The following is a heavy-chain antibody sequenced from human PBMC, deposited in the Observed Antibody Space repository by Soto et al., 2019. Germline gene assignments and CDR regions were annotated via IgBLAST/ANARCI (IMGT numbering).Heavy chain of an antibody. Sequence: QVQLQESGPGLVKPSETLSLTCTVSGGSISSYYWSWIRQPAGKGLEWIGRVYTSGTTNYNPSLKSRVTLSVARSKTQFSLKLSSVTAADTAVYYCARDGKPPGGDSYGRGFDYWGQGTLVTVSS. CDR2: VYTSGTT. CDR3: ARDGKPPGGDSYGRGFDY. D-gene: IGHD5-18*01. J-gene: IGHJ4*02. V-gene: IGHV4-4*07. CDR1: GGSISSYY.